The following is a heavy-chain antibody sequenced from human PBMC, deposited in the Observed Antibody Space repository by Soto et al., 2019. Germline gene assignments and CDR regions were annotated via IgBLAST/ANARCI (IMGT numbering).Heavy chain of an antibody. CDR2: VYYRGNA. CDR3: ARLEGLATISYFFDF. D-gene: IGHD3-9*01. J-gene: IGHJ4*02. V-gene: IGHV4-39*01. CDR1: DDSINSDKYY. Sequence: SETLSLTCSVSDDSINSDKYYWGWIRQPPGKGLEWIGSVYYRGNAYYNPSLQTRVTISLDKSKSQFSLKLNSVTAADSAVYFCARLEGLATISYFFDFWGPGALVTVSS.